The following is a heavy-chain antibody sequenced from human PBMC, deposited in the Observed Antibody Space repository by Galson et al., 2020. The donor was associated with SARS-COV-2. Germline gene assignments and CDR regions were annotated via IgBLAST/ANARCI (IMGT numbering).Heavy chain of an antibody. D-gene: IGHD6-6*01. V-gene: IGHV1-24*01. Sequence: ASVKVSCTVSGYTLTELSMHWVRQAPGKGLEWMGGFDPEDGETIYAQKFQGRVTMTEDTSTDTAYMELSSLRSEDTAVYYCATAPPLYSSSSGNRFDPWGQGTLVTVSS. CDR2: FDPEDGET. CDR1: GYTLTELS. J-gene: IGHJ5*02. CDR3: ATAPPLYSSSSGNRFDP.